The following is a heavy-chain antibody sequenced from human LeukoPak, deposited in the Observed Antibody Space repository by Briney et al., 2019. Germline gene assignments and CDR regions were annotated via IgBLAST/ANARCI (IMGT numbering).Heavy chain of an antibody. J-gene: IGHJ3*02. CDR3: ARDWPSGWQQLPDYDAVDI. V-gene: IGHV3-48*01. CDR2: NSGSSSSSDGGAM. Sequence: EGSLRLSCTASGFTFSTYSMNWVHQAPGRGLELVSYNSGSSSSSDGGAMQYADSVKGRFTISSDNSKTTLCLQMNSLRAEDTAVYYCARDWPSGWQQLPDYDAVDIWGQGTMVTVSS. D-gene: IGHD6-13*01. CDR1: GFTFSTYS.